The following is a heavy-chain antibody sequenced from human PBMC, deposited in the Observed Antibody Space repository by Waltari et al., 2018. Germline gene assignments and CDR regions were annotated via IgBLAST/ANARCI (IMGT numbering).Heavy chain of an antibody. CDR1: GGSISGFY. CDR3: ARGGGGDWEWFDP. D-gene: IGHD2-21*02. Sequence: QVQLQESGPSLLKPSETLSLICTVSGGSISGFYWSWVRQPPGKGLDWIGYIYYTGSNNSNPPLKSRVNMSVDTSKNQFSLKLSSVSAADTAFYYCARGGGGDWEWFDPWGQGTLVTVSA. V-gene: IGHV4-59*01. J-gene: IGHJ5*02. CDR2: IYYTGSN.